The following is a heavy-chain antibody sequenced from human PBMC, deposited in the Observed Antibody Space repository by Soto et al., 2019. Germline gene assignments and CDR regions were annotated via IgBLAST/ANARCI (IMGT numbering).Heavy chain of an antibody. J-gene: IGHJ4*02. CDR1: GASITSRNYF. Sequence: QLQLQETGPGLVKPSETLSLTCTVSGASITSRNYFWGWIRQPPGKGLEFVGSIHSSGGTYYNPSLNSRVTVSVELSNSHFSLSLKSLTATDTAVYYCGRLADAATGHTDFDFWGQGTLVTVSS. CDR2: IHSSGGT. D-gene: IGHD2-15*01. V-gene: IGHV4-39*02. CDR3: GRLADAATGHTDFDF.